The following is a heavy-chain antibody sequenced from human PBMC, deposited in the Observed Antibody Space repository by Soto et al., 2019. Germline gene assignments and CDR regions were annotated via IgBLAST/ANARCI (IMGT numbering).Heavy chain of an antibody. J-gene: IGHJ5*02. D-gene: IGHD6-6*01. V-gene: IGHV5-51*01. CDR1: GYSFTSYW. CDR3: ARLSNEGSSIAARRTQTFDP. Sequence: PGESLKISCKGSGYSFTSYWIGWVRQMPGKGLEWMGIIYPGDSDTRYSPSFQGQVTISADKSISTAYLQWSSLKASDTAMYYCARLSNEGSSIAARRTQTFDPWGQGTLVTVSS. CDR2: IYPGDSDT.